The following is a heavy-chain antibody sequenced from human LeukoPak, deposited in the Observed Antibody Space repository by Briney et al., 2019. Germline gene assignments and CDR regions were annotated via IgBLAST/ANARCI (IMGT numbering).Heavy chain of an antibody. CDR3: AKGIAATWRYLDS. Sequence: PGRSLRLSCVASGFSFSNYGMHWVRQAPGKGLEWVAVMSKDGNNEYYADSVKGRFTISRDNSKNTLYLQMSSLRAEDTAVYYCAKGIAATWRYLDSWGQGTLVTVSS. D-gene: IGHD6-13*01. CDR2: MSKDGNNE. J-gene: IGHJ4*02. CDR1: GFSFSNYG. V-gene: IGHV3-30*18.